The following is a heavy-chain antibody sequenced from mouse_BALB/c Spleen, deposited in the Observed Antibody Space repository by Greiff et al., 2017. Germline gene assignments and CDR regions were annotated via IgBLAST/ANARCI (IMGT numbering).Heavy chain of an antibody. CDR1: GYSFTSYW. CDR2: IYPGNSDT. J-gene: IGHJ4*01. D-gene: IGHD2-3*01. CDR3: TRESNDGYNAMDY. V-gene: IGHV1-5*01. Sequence: VQLQQSGTVLARPGASVKMSCKASGYSFTSYWMHWVKQRPGQGLEWIGAIYPGNSDTSYNQKFKGKAKLTAVTSASTAYMELSSLTNEDSAVYYCTRESNDGYNAMDYWGQGTSVTVSS.